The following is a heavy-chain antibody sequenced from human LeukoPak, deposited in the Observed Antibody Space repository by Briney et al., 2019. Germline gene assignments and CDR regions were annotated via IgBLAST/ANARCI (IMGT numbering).Heavy chain of an antibody. Sequence: SVKLSCKASGGTFSSYAISWVRQAPGQGLEWMGGIIPIFGTANYAQKFQGRVTITADESTSTAYMELSSLRSEDTAVYYCAVVTMVRGVITHFFDYWGQGTLVTVSS. CDR1: GGTFSSYA. CDR2: IIPIFGTA. V-gene: IGHV1-69*13. D-gene: IGHD3-10*01. J-gene: IGHJ4*02. CDR3: AVVTMVRGVITHFFDY.